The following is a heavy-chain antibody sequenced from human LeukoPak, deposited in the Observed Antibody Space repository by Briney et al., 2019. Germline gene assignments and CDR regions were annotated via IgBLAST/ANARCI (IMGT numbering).Heavy chain of an antibody. J-gene: IGHJ5*02. D-gene: IGHD2-2*01. Sequence: GGSLRLSCAASGFTFSTYEMNWVRQAPGKGLEWVSYISSSGSTIYYADSVKGRFTISRDNAKNSLYLQMNSLRAEDTAVYYCARGPLHVVVPAATWSDPWGQGILVTVSS. CDR2: ISSSGSTI. V-gene: IGHV3-48*03. CDR1: GFTFSTYE. CDR3: ARGPLHVVVPAATWSDP.